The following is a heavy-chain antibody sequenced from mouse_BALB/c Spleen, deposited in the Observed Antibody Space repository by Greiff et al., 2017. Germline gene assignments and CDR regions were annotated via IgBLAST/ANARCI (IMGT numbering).Heavy chain of an antibody. V-gene: IGHV14-3*02. CDR2: IDPANGNT. CDR3: ARNWDVRYFDY. D-gene: IGHD4-1*01. J-gene: IGHJ2*01. Sequence: VQLQQSGAELVKPGASVKLSCTASGFNIKDTYMHWVKQRPEQGLEWIGRIDPANGNTKYDPKFQGKATITADTSSNTAYLQHSSLTSEDTAVSYCARNWDVRYFDYWGQGTTLTVSS. CDR1: GFNIKDTY.